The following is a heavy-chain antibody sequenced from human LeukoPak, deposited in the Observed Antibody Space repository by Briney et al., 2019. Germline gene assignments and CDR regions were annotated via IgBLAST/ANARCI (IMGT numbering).Heavy chain of an antibody. CDR3: ARGEEYSSGFYYYYYGMDV. CDR2: INPNSGGT. J-gene: IGHJ6*02. Sequence: APVKVSCKASGYTFTGYYMHWVRQAPGQGLEWMGWINPNSGGTNYAQKFQGRVTMTRDTSISTAYMELRSLRSDDTAVYYCARGEEYSSGFYYYYYGMDVWGQGTTGTVSS. D-gene: IGHD5-18*01. V-gene: IGHV1-2*02. CDR1: GYTFTGYY.